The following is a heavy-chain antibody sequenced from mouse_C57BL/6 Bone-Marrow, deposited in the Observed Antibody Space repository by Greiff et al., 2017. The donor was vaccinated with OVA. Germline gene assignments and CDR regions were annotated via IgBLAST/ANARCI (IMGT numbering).Heavy chain of an antibody. CDR2: NHPNSGST. D-gene: IGHD3-2*02. Sequence: QVHVKQSGAELVKPGASVKLSCKASGYTFTSYWMHWVKQRPGQGLEWIGMNHPNSGSTNYNEKFKSKATLTVDKSSSTAYMQLSSLTSEDSAVYYCARGTAQARWGQGTTLTVSS. CDR3: ARGTAQAR. CDR1: GYTFTSYW. V-gene: IGHV1-64*01. J-gene: IGHJ2*01.